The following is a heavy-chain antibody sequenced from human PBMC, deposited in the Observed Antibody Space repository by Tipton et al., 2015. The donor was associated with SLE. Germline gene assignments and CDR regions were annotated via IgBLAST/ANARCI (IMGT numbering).Heavy chain of an antibody. CDR1: GGSFSGYY. CDR2: INHSGST. V-gene: IGHV4-34*01. D-gene: IGHD3-10*01. CDR3: AGTPDRGSSDFNY. J-gene: IGHJ4*02. Sequence: TLSLTCAVYGGSFSGYYWSWIRQPPGKGLEWIGEINHSGSTNYNPSLKSRVTISVDTSKNQFSLKLSSVTAADTAVYYCAGTPDRGSSDFNYWGQGTLVTVSS.